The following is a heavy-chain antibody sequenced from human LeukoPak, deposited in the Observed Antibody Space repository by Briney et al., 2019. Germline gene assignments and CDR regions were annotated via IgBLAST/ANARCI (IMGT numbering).Heavy chain of an antibody. Sequence: KPSETLSLTCTVYGGSFTSYHWNWIRQPPGKGLEWIGAINHSGGTNYNPSLKSRVTILLDTSKNQFSLKLSAMTAADTAVYYCAREFGDPPHSFDYWGQGTLVTVSS. V-gene: IGHV4-34*01. CDR2: INHSGGT. J-gene: IGHJ4*02. CDR1: GGSFTSYH. D-gene: IGHD3-10*01. CDR3: AREFGDPPHSFDY.